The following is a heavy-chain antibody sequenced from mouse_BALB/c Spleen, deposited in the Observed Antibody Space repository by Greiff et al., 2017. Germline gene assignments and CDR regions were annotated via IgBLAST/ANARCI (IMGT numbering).Heavy chain of an antibody. CDR2: IDPETGGT. J-gene: IGHJ1*01. Sequence: VQLQQSGAELVRPGASVTLSCKASGYTFTDYEMHWVKQTPVHGLEWIGAIDPETGGTAYNQKFKGKATLTADKSSSTAYMELRSLTSEDSAVCYCTRNWDNWYFDVWGAGTTVTVSS. D-gene: IGHD4-1*01. CDR1: GYTFTDYE. CDR3: TRNWDNWYFDV. V-gene: IGHV1-15*01.